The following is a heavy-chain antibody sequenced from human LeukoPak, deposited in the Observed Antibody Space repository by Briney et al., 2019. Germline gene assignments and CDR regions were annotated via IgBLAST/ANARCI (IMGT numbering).Heavy chain of an antibody. D-gene: IGHD1-26*01. J-gene: IGHJ4*02. V-gene: IGHV3-21*01. Sequence: GGSLRLSCAASGFTFSSYSMNWVRQAPGRGLEWVSSISSSSSYLYYADSVKGRFTISRDNAKNSLNLQMNSLRAEDTAVYYCARTKVGATYYFDYWGQGTLVTVSS. CDR2: ISSSSSYL. CDR1: GFTFSSYS. CDR3: ARTKVGATYYFDY.